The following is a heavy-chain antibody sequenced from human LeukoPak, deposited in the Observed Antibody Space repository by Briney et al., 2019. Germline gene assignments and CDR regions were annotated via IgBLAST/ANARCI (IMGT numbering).Heavy chain of an antibody. V-gene: IGHV3-23*01. J-gene: IGHJ6*02. CDR3: ARDVYCSSTSCYKYYYYGMDV. CDR1: GFTFSNYA. CDR2: IHYSGGST. Sequence: GGSLRLSCAASGFTFSNYAMSWVRQAPGKGLEWVSSIHYSGGSTCYADSVKGRFTISRDNSKNTLYLQMNSLRDEDTAVYYCARDVYCSSTSCYKYYYYGMDVWGQGTTVTVSS. D-gene: IGHD2-2*02.